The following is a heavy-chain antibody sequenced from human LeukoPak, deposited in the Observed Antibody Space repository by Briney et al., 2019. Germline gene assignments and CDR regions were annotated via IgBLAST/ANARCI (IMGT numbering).Heavy chain of an antibody. Sequence: GGSLRLSCAACGFTFSNAWMSWVRQAPGRGLEWVGRIKSKTDGGTTEYAAPVKGRFTISRDDSKNTLYLQMNSLKTEDTAVYYCTTGITMVRGVIHLIDYWGQGTLVTLSS. CDR1: GFTFSNAW. V-gene: IGHV3-15*01. CDR3: TTGITMVRGVIHLIDY. D-gene: IGHD3-10*01. CDR2: IKSKTDGGTT. J-gene: IGHJ4*02.